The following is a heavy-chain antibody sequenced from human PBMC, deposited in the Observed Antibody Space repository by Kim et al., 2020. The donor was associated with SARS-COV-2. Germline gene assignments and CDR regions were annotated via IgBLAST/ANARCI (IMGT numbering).Heavy chain of an antibody. Sequence: GGSLRLSCAVSGFPFSDTWMSWVRQAPGKGLEWVGRIKSKTVGGTTDYAVPVKGRFTISRDDSENMLYLQMNTLKTEDTAVYYCTSDRGVPADCWGQGTLLTVSS. CDR2: IKSKTVGGTT. J-gene: IGHJ4*02. CDR3: TSDRGVPADC. CDR1: GFPFSDTW. V-gene: IGHV3-15*01.